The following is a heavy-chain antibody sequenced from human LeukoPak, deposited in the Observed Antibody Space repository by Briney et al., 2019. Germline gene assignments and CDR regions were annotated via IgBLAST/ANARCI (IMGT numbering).Heavy chain of an antibody. CDR1: GGTFSSYA. D-gene: IGHD2-15*01. V-gene: IGHV1-69*13. CDR3: ARDGHCSGGACYPFGFDI. Sequence: WASVKVSCTASGGTFSSYAITWVRQAPGEGLEWMGGIIPIFGTANYAQKFQDRVTITADESTSTAYMELSSLKSEDTAVYYCARDGHCSGGACYPFGFDIWGQGTMVTVSS. J-gene: IGHJ3*02. CDR2: IIPIFGTA.